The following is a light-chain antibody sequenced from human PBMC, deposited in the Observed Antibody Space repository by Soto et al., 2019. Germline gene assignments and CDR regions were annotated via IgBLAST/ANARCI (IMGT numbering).Light chain of an antibody. CDR2: EDD. CDR3: QSYDTHTVV. V-gene: IGLV6-57*04. Sequence: NFLLTQPHSVSEYPGKTVTITCTRSSGSIGSNSVQWYQQRPGSAPTTVIYEDDQRPSGVPNRFAGSIDRSSNSASLTISGLQTEDEADYYCQSYDTHTVVFGGGTKLTVL. CDR1: SGSIGSNS. J-gene: IGLJ2*01.